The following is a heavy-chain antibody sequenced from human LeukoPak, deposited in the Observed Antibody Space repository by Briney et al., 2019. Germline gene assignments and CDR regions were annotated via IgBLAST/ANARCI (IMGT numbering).Heavy chain of an antibody. J-gene: IGHJ3*02. CDR1: GGSFSGYY. Sequence: PSETLSLTCAVYGGSFSGYYWSWIRQPPGKGLEWIGEINHSGSTNYNPSLKSRVTISVDTSKNQFSLKLSSVTAADTAVYYCARVKGWLQFGYAFDIWGQGTMVTVSS. V-gene: IGHV4-34*01. CDR2: INHSGST. D-gene: IGHD5-24*01. CDR3: ARVKGWLQFGYAFDI.